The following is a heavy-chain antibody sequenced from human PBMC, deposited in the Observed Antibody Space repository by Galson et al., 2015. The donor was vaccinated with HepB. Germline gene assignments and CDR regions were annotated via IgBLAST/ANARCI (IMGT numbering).Heavy chain of an antibody. D-gene: IGHD2-15*01. CDR2: IIPIFGTA. Sequence: SVKVSCKASGGTFSSYAISWVRQAPGQGLEWMGGIIPIFGTANYAQKFQGRVTITADESTSTAYMELSSLRSEDTAVYYCARSLGYCSGGSCYSFDPPGPYYYYGMDVWGQGTTVTVSS. V-gene: IGHV1-69*13. J-gene: IGHJ6*02. CDR1: GGTFSSYA. CDR3: ARSLGYCSGGSCYSFDPPGPYYYYGMDV.